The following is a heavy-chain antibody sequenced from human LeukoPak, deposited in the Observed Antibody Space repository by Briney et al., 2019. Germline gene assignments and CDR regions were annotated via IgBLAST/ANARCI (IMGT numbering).Heavy chain of an antibody. Sequence: GGSLRLSCAASGFTFSSYEMNWVRQAPGKGLQWVSYISSSGSTIYYADSVKGRFTISRDDAKNSLFLQMNSLRAEDTGVYYCAREPSTTYYDLLSGLWGQGTMVTVSS. J-gene: IGHJ3*01. CDR2: ISSSGSTI. V-gene: IGHV3-48*03. CDR3: AREPSTTYYDLLSGL. CDR1: GFTFSSYE. D-gene: IGHD3-3*01.